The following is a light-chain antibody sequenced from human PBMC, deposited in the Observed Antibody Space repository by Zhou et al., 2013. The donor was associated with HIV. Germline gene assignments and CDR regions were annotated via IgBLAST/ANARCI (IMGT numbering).Light chain of an antibody. Sequence: DIVMTQTPLSLPVTPGEPASISCRSSQSLLNSDDGNTYLDWYLQKPGQSPQLLIYFGSNRASGVPDRFSGSGSGTDFTLKISRVEAEDVGVYYCMQGTHWPRTFGQGTKVESK. CDR1: QSLLNSDDGNTY. V-gene: IGKV2-40*01. CDR3: MQGTHWPRT. CDR2: FGS. J-gene: IGKJ1*01.